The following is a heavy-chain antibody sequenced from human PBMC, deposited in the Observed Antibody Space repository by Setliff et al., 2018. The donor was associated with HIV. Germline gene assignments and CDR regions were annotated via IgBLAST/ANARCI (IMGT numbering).Heavy chain of an antibody. Sequence: PSETLSLTCAVYGGSFSGYYWAWIRQPPGRDLEWIGYFYHSGNTYYSPSLHSRVTLSVDKSKNEFYLSLASVTAADTAVYYCARDRGEKGYFDSWGHGALVTVSS. CDR1: GGSFSGYY. J-gene: IGHJ4*01. D-gene: IGHD3-10*01. V-gene: IGHV4-34*10. CDR2: FYHSGNT. CDR3: ARDRGEKGYFDS.